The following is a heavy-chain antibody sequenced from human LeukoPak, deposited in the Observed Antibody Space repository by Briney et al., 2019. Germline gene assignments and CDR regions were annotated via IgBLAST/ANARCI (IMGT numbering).Heavy chain of an antibody. CDR1: GGSFSGYY. CDR2: INHDGST. CDR3: ASRADYDILTGYKYYFDY. J-gene: IGHJ4*02. Sequence: SETLSLTCAVHGGSFSGYYWSWIRQPPGKGLEWIGEINHDGSTNYNPSLKSRVTISVDTSKNQFSLKLSSVTAADTAVYYCASRADYDILTGYKYYFDYWGQGTLVTVSS. D-gene: IGHD3-9*01. V-gene: IGHV4-34*01.